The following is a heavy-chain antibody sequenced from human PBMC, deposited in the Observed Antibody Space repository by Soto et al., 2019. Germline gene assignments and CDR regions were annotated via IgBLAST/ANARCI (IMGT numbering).Heavy chain of an antibody. CDR1: GFTFSSYA. CDR2: ISGSGGST. Sequence: PGGSLRLSCAASGFTFSSYAMSWVRQAPGKGLEWVSAISGSGGSTYYADSVKGRFTISRDNSKNTLYLQMNSLRAEDTAVYYCAKNLIGVIAAAGTPYYFDYWGQGTLVTVSS. V-gene: IGHV3-23*01. J-gene: IGHJ4*02. CDR3: AKNLIGVIAAAGTPYYFDY. D-gene: IGHD6-13*01.